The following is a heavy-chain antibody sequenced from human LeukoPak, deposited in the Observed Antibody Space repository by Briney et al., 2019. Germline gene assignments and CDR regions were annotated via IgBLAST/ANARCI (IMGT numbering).Heavy chain of an antibody. CDR2: IYDSGST. CDR1: CGSISSGGYY. D-gene: IGHD2-8*01. Sequence: TLSLTRTVSCGSISSGGYYWSWIRQHPVKGLEWIGYIYDSGSTYYNPSLKSRVTISVDTSKNQFSLKLSSVTAADTAVYYSARGNIVLMVYAILWGQGTLVSVSS. CDR3: ARGNIVLMVYAIL. J-gene: IGHJ4*02. V-gene: IGHV4-31*03.